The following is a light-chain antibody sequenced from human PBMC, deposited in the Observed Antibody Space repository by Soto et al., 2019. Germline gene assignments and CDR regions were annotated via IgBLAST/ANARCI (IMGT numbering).Light chain of an antibody. Sequence: DIQMTQSPSTLSASVGDRVTITCRASQSISTWLAWYQQKPGKAPKPLIYDVSSLESGVQSRFSGSGSGTEFTLTISSLKPEELATYDCQQYDTFWTFGQGTKVDIK. V-gene: IGKV1-5*01. CDR1: QSISTW. CDR3: QQYDTFWT. CDR2: DVS. J-gene: IGKJ1*01.